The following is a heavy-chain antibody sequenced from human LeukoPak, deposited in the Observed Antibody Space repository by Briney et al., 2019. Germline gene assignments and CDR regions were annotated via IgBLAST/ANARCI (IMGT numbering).Heavy chain of an antibody. CDR1: GYTFTSYG. Sequence: ASVKVSCKASGYTFTSYGISWVRQAPGQGLEWMGWISAYNGNTNYAQKLQGRVTMTTDTSTSTAYMELRSLRSEDTAVYYCARIISGGYDFWSGYYPPYYFDYWGQGTLVTVSS. D-gene: IGHD3-3*01. CDR2: ISAYNGNT. J-gene: IGHJ4*02. V-gene: IGHV1-18*01. CDR3: ARIISGGYDFWSGYYPPYYFDY.